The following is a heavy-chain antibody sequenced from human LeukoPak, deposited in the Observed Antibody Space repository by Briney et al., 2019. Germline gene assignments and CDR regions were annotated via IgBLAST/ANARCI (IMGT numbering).Heavy chain of an antibody. CDR3: ARGGAARPDI. CDR2: ISSTSVSI. Sequence: GGSLSLSCAASGFTFSSYWMSWVRQAPGKGREWVSYISSTSVSINYADSVRGRFTISRDNDRNSLYLQVDSLRVEDTAVYYCARGGAARPDIWGQGTMVIVSS. V-gene: IGHV3-48*01. J-gene: IGHJ3*02. D-gene: IGHD6-6*01. CDR1: GFTFSSYW.